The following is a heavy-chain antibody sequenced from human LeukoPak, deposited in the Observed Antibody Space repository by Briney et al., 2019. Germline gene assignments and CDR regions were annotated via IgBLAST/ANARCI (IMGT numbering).Heavy chain of an antibody. Sequence: GGSLRLSCAASGFIFSDYYMSWIRQAPGKGLEWISYITSSGSTIYYADSVKGRFTISRDNAKNSLYPQMNSLRAEDTAVYYCAKDSRGIAAAGHYFDYWGQGTLVTVSS. CDR3: AKDSRGIAAAGHYFDY. V-gene: IGHV3-11*01. D-gene: IGHD6-13*01. J-gene: IGHJ4*02. CDR1: GFIFSDYY. CDR2: ITSSGSTI.